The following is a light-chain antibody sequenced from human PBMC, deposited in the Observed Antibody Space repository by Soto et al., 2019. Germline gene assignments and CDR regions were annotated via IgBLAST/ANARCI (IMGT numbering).Light chain of an antibody. CDR3: QQYSKWPLT. CDR1: QSVYNT. CDR2: GAS. V-gene: IGKV3-15*01. J-gene: IGKJ4*01. Sequence: EIVMTQSPTTLSVSPGERATLSCRASQSVYNTLAWYQQKPGRAPRLLIYGASTRATGIPARFSGSGSGTEFTLTISSLQSEDFATYYCQQYSKWPLTFGEGTKVEIK.